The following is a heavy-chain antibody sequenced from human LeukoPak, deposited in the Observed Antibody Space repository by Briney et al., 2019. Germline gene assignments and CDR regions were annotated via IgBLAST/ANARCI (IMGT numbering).Heavy chain of an antibody. D-gene: IGHD2-2*01. V-gene: IGHV3-30*18. J-gene: IGHJ4*02. Sequence: GGSLRLSCAASGFTFSSDGMHWVRQAPGKGLEWVAVISYDGSNKYYADSVKGRFTISRDNSKNTLYLQMNSLRAEDTAVYYCANLRTLGYCSSTSCIDYWGQGTLVTVSS. CDR1: GFTFSSDG. CDR3: ANLRTLGYCSSTSCIDY. CDR2: ISYDGSNK.